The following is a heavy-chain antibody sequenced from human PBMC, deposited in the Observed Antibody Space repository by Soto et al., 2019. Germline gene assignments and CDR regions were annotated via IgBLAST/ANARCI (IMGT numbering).Heavy chain of an antibody. Sequence: SETLSLTCNVSGRAMVSYYCIFIRHPAGKGLEWIGRIYTGGNTNYNPSLKSRVTMSVDTSKSQFSLSLTSVTAADTAVYYCAREGDDRHFFFDSWGQGTLVTVSS. J-gene: IGHJ4*02. CDR1: GRAMVSYY. D-gene: IGHD3-3*02. CDR3: AREGDDRHFFFDS. V-gene: IGHV4-4*07. CDR2: IYTGGNT.